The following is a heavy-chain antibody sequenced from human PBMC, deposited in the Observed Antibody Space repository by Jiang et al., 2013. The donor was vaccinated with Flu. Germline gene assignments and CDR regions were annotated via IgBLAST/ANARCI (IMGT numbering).Heavy chain of an antibody. Sequence: QLVESGAEVKKPGASVKVSCKASGYTFTSYYMHWVRQAPGQGLEWMGIINPSGGSTSYAQKFQGRVTMTRDTSTSTVYMELSSLRSEDTAVYYCARVGGGIAVAAVYFDYWGQGTLVTVSS. CDR1: GYTFTSYY. V-gene: IGHV1-46*01. D-gene: IGHD6-19*01. CDR2: INPSGGST. J-gene: IGHJ4*02. CDR3: ARVGGGIAVAAVYFDY.